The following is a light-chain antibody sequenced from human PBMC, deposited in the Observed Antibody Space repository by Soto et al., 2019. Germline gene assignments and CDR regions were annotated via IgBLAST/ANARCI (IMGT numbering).Light chain of an antibody. V-gene: IGLV2-23*01. Sequence: QSALTQPASVSGSPGQSITISCTGTSSDVGSYNLVSWYQHHPGKAPKLMIYEGNKRPSGVSNRFSGSKSGNTASLTISGLQAEDEADYYCCSYAGSSFVVFGGGTKVTVL. CDR1: SSDVGSYNL. CDR2: EGN. J-gene: IGLJ2*01. CDR3: CSYAGSSFVV.